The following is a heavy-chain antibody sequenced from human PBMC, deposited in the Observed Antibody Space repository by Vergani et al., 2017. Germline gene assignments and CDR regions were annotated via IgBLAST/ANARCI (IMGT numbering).Heavy chain of an antibody. V-gene: IGHV3-74*01. D-gene: IGHD5-12*01. J-gene: IGHJ5*01. Sequence: EVQLVESGGGLIHPGGSLRLSCEGSGFSFSGYWMHWVRQSPEKGLVWVSRIKSDGSITNYADSVKGRFTISRDNAKNPLYLEMNSLGGDDTAIYYCVRARCSGPCFMSNLFDSWVQGTLVTVSS. CDR2: IKSDGSIT. CDR1: GFSFSGYW. CDR3: VRARCSGPCFMSNLFDS.